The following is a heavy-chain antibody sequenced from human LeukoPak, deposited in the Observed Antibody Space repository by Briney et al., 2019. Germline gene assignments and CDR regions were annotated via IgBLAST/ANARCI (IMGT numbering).Heavy chain of an antibody. D-gene: IGHD4-11*01. Sequence: GASVKVSGKASGYTFTSYDINWVRQATGQGLEWMGWMNPNSGNTGYAQKFQGRVTMTRNTSISTAYMELSSLRSEDTAVYYCARGIGDYSNYDLWFDPWGQGTLVTVSS. CDR2: MNPNSGNT. CDR3: ARGIGDYSNYDLWFDP. J-gene: IGHJ5*02. V-gene: IGHV1-8*01. CDR1: GYTFTSYD.